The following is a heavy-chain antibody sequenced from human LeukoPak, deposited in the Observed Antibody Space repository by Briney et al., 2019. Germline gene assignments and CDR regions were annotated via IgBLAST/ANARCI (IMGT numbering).Heavy chain of an antibody. J-gene: IGHJ4*02. CDR1: GYSISSGYY. CDR3: ARRTAVAGIDY. CDR2: IYHSGST. Sequence: SETLSLTCAVSGYSISSGYYWGWIRPPPGKGLEWIGGIYHSGSTYYNPSLKSRVTISVDTSKNQFSLKLSSVTAADTAVYYCARRTAVAGIDYWGQGTLVTVSS. D-gene: IGHD6-19*01. V-gene: IGHV4-38-2*01.